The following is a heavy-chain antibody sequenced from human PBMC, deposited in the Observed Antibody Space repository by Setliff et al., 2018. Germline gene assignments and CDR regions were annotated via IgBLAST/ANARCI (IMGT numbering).Heavy chain of an antibody. V-gene: IGHV3-23*01. D-gene: IGHD1-26*01. CDR2: ISGSGGST. J-gene: IGHJ4*02. CDR3: AKGGYSGSHYFDY. Sequence: PGESLKISCAASGFTFTSYAMRCVRQAPGKGLEWVSSISGSGGSTYYADSVKGRFTISRDNSNNALYLQMNSLRAEDTAIYYCAKGGYSGSHYFDYWGQGTLVTVSS. CDR1: GFTFTSYA.